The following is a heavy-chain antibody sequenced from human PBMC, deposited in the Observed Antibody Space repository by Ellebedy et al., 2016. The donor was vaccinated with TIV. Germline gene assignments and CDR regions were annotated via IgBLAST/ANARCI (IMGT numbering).Heavy chain of an antibody. Sequence: ASVKVSXXASGDTFTTYGISWVRQAPGQGLEWMGWIRVYNGDSNYAQTLQGRVSLTTDTSTSTAYMELRSLGSDDTAVYYCAAAYCGGDCYGTYYYYYGMDVWGHGTTVTVSS. V-gene: IGHV1-18*01. D-gene: IGHD2-21*02. J-gene: IGHJ6*02. CDR2: IRVYNGDS. CDR1: GDTFTTYG. CDR3: AAAYCGGDCYGTYYYYYGMDV.